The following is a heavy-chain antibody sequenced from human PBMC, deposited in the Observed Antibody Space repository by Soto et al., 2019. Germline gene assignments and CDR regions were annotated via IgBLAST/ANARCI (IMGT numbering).Heavy chain of an antibody. D-gene: IGHD6-6*01. CDR1: GFSFSTYW. V-gene: IGHV3-74*01. J-gene: IGHJ6*02. CDR3: ARDTRTARASAMDV. CDR2: IKSDGSTT. Sequence: EVQLVESGGGLVQPGGSLRISCAASGFSFSTYWMHWVRQAPGKGLVWVSRIKSDGSTTGYADSAKGRFTISRDNSKNTLYLQMTSLRAEDTAVYYCARDTRTARASAMDVWGQGTTVTVSS.